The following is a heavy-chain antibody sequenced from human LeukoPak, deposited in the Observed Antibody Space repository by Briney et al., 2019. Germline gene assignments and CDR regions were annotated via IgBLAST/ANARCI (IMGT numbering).Heavy chain of an antibody. CDR2: INPSGGST. V-gene: IGHV1-46*01. CDR1: GYTFTRYS. CDR3: ARHSHMDV. Sequence: ASVKVSCKPSGYTFTRYSVHWVRQAPGQGLEWMGIINPSGGSTSYAQKFQGRVTMTRDTSTSTAYMELSSLRSDDTAVYYCARHSHMDVWGKGTTVTVSS. J-gene: IGHJ6*04. D-gene: IGHD2-21*01.